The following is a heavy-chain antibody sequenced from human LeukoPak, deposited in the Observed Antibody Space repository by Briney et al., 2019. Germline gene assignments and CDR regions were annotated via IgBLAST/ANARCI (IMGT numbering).Heavy chain of an antibody. D-gene: IGHD6-13*01. Sequence: ASVRVSCKASGYTFTSYDINWVRQATGQGLEWMGWMNPNSGNTGYAQKFQGRVTMTRNTSISTAYMELSSLRSEDTAVYYCARGLPRQQLVWGFDPWGQGTLVTVSS. CDR3: ARGLPRQQLVWGFDP. CDR2: MNPNSGNT. CDR1: GYTFTSYD. J-gene: IGHJ5*02. V-gene: IGHV1-8*01.